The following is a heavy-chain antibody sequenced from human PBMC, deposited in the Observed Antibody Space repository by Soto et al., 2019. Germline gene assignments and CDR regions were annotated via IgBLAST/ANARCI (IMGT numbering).Heavy chain of an antibody. CDR3: ARVGGDPPAIYFDY. CDR1: GGSISSGGYY. D-gene: IGHD2-21*02. V-gene: IGHV4-31*03. CDR2: IYYSGST. J-gene: IGHJ4*02. Sequence: QVQLQESGPGLVKPSQTLCLTCTVSGGSISSGGYYWSWIRQHPGKGLEWIGYIYYSGSTYYNPSLKSRVTISVDTSKNQFFLKLSSVTAADTALYYCARVGGDPPAIYFDYWGQGTLVTVSS.